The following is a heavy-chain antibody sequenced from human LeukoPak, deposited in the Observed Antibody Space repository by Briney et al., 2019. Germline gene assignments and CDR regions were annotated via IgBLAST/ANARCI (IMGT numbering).Heavy chain of an antibody. Sequence: ASVKVSCKVSGYSLTELSMHWVRQAPGKGLEWMGGFDPGNGETIFTKNFQGRVTTTDDTSTDTAYMELSSLRSEDTAVYYCTGGTFYRLLDYWGQGTLVTVSS. J-gene: IGHJ4*02. D-gene: IGHD2/OR15-2a*01. CDR1: GYSLTELS. V-gene: IGHV1-24*01. CDR3: TGGTFYRLLDY. CDR2: FDPGNGET.